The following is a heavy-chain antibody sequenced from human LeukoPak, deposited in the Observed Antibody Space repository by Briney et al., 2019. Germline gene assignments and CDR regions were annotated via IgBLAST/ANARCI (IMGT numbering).Heavy chain of an antibody. D-gene: IGHD3-22*01. CDR2: ISTSSTI. V-gene: IGHV3-48*02. J-gene: IGHJ4*02. CDR3: AREDWYDSSGYNPFDY. Sequence: GGSLRLSCAASGFTFSTYTMNRVRQAPGKGLEWVSSISTSSTIYYADSVKGRFTISRDNAKNSLYLQMNSLRDEDTAVYFCAREDWYDSSGYNPFDYWGQGTLVTVSS. CDR1: GFTFSTYT.